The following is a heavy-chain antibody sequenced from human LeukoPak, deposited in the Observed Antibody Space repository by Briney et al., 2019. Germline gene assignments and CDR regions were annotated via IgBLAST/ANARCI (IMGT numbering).Heavy chain of an antibody. CDR1: GFTFSSYA. D-gene: IGHD3-10*01. CDR2: IWYDGSNK. CDR3: WAEESGY. J-gene: IGHJ4*02. V-gene: IGHV3-33*03. Sequence: PGGSLRLSCAASGFTFSSYAMSWVRQAPGKGLEWVAVIWYDGSNKYYADSVKGRFTISRDNSKNTLYLQMNSLRAEDTAVYYCWAEESGYWGQGTPVTVSS.